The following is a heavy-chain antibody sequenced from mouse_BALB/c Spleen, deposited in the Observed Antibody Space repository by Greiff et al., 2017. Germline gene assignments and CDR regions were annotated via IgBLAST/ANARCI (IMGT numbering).Heavy chain of an antibody. D-gene: IGHD1-1*01. CDR3: AREDGSSFWFAY. CDR2: ISDGGSYT. CDR1: GFTFSDYY. V-gene: IGHV5-4*02. Sequence: EVQLVESGGGLVKPGGSLKLSCAASGFTFSDYYMYWVRQTPEKRLEWVATISDGGSYTYYPDSVKGRFTISRDNAKNNLYLQMSSLKSEDTAMYYCAREDGSSFWFAYWGQGTLVTVSA. J-gene: IGHJ3*01.